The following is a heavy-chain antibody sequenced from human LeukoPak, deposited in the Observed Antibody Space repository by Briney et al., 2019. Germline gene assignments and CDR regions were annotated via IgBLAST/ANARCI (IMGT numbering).Heavy chain of an antibody. V-gene: IGHV4-34*01. J-gene: IGHJ6*02. CDR3: ARGLYSSGWTSNYYYYGMDV. D-gene: IGHD6-19*01. CDR2: INHSGST. Sequence: KTSKTLSLTCAVYGGSFSGYYWSWIRQPPGKGLEWIGEINHSGSTNYNPSLKSRVTISVDTSKNQFSLKLSSVTAADTAVYYCARGLYSSGWTSNYYYYGMDVWGQGTTVAVSS. CDR1: GGSFSGYY.